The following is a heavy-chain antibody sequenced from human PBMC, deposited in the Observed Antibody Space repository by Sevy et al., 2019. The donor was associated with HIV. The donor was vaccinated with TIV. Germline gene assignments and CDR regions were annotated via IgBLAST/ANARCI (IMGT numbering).Heavy chain of an antibody. CDR2: ISNSGTDT. D-gene: IGHD1-1*01. CDR1: GFTFSDYG. V-gene: IGHV3-23*01. J-gene: IGHJ5*01. Sequence: GGSLRLSCAASGFTFSDYGMTWVRQAPGKGLECVSSISNSGTDTYYADSVKGRFIISRDNSMNTVYLQMNSLRAEDTALYYCGRRRTIGMTDWFDFWGQGTLVTVSS. CDR3: GRRRTIGMTDWFDF.